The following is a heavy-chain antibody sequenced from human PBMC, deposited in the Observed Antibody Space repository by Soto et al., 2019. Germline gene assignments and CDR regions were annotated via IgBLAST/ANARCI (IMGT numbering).Heavy chain of an antibody. Sequence: PSETLSLTCAVSGGSISSGGYSWRWIRQPPGKGLEWIGYIYHSGSTYYNPSLKSRVTISVDRSKNRFSLKLSSVTAADTAVYYCASGLVTTLHYWGQGTLVTVSS. CDR3: ASGLVTTLHY. V-gene: IGHV4-30-2*01. J-gene: IGHJ4*02. CDR1: GGSISSGGYS. CDR2: IYHSGST. D-gene: IGHD4-17*01.